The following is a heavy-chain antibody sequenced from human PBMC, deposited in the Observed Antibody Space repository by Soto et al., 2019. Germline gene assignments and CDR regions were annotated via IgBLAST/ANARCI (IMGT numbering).Heavy chain of an antibody. CDR1: GGSISSYY. Sequence: SETLSLTCTVSGGSISSYYWSWIRQPPGKGLEWIGYIYYSGSTNYNPSLKSRVTISVDTSKNQFSLKLSSVTAADTAVYYCARAGYSSSWYLQGDWFDPWGQGTLVTVSS. CDR2: IYYSGST. V-gene: IGHV4-59*01. CDR3: ARAGYSSSWYLQGDWFDP. D-gene: IGHD6-13*01. J-gene: IGHJ5*02.